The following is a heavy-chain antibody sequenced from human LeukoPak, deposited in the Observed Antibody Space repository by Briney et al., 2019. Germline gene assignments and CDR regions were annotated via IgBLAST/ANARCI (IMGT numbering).Heavy chain of an antibody. CDR3: ARIHSLSYYYGMDV. CDR2: INAGNGNT. J-gene: IGHJ6*04. D-gene: IGHD3-16*02. Sequence: GASVKVSCKASGYTFTSYAMHWVRQAPGQRLEWMGWINAGNGNTKYSQKFQGRVTITGDTSASTAYMELSSLRSEDTAVYYCARIHSLSYYYGMDVWGKGTTVTVSS. V-gene: IGHV1-3*01. CDR1: GYTFTSYA.